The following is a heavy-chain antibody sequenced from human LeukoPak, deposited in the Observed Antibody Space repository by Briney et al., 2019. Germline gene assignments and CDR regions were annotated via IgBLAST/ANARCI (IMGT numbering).Heavy chain of an antibody. J-gene: IGHJ3*02. Sequence: PGGSLRLSCAASGFTFSSYAMPWVRQAPGKGLEYVSASSSNGGSTYYANSVKGRFTISRDNSKNTLYLQMGSLRAEDMAVYYCARVGPRWAFDIWGQGTMVTVSS. CDR3: ARVGPRWAFDI. D-gene: IGHD5-24*01. CDR1: GFTFSSYA. V-gene: IGHV3-64*01. CDR2: SSSNGGST.